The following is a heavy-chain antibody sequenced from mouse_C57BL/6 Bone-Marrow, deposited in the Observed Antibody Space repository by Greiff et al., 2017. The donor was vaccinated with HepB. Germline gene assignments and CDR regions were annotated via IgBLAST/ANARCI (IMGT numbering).Heavy chain of an antibody. CDR1: GYTFTSYW. Sequence: VQLQQSGAELAKPGASVKLSCKASGYTFTSYWMHWVKQRPGQGLEWIGYINPSSGYTKYNQKFKDKATLTADKSSSTAYMQLSSLTYEDSAVYNCASYYGSSSAWFAYWGQGTLVTVSA. CDR3: ASYYGSSSAWFAY. J-gene: IGHJ3*01. D-gene: IGHD1-1*01. CDR2: INPSSGYT. V-gene: IGHV1-7*01.